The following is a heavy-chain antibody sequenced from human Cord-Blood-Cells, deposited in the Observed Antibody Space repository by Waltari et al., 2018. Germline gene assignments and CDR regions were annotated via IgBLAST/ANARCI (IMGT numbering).Heavy chain of an antibody. V-gene: IGHV1-46*01. Sequence: QVQLVQSGAEVKKPGASVKVCCKASGNTSTSYYMHCVRQAHGQGPEWMGIINPSGGSTSYAQKFQGRVTMTRDTSTSTVYMELSSLRSEDTAVYYCARERVYSYGYPRNHYGMDVWGQGTTVTVSS. D-gene: IGHD5-18*01. CDR1: GNTSTSYY. J-gene: IGHJ6*02. CDR2: INPSGGST. CDR3: ARERVYSYGYPRNHYGMDV.